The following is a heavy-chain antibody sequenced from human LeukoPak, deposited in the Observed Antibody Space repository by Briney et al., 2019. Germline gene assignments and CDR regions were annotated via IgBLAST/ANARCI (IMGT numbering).Heavy chain of an antibody. J-gene: IGHJ4*02. D-gene: IGHD1-1*01. CDR3: ARGPELERFDY. Sequence: SVKVSCKASGGTFSSYAISWVRQAPGQGLEWMGGIIPMFGTANYAHKSQGRLTITTEESTSTAYMELSSLRSEDTAVYYCARGPELERFDYWGQGTLVTVSS. CDR1: GGTFSSYA. V-gene: IGHV1-69*05. CDR2: IIPMFGTA.